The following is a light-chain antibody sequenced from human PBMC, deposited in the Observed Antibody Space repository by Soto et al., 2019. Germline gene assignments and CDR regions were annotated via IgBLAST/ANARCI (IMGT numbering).Light chain of an antibody. Sequence: DIVMTQSPLFVPVTPGEPASMSCRSSHSLLHTNGYDYLDWYMQKPGQSPHLLIYLGSNRASGVPDRFSGSGSGTDFTLKISRVEAEDVGVYYCMQALQTRTFGQGTKVE. CDR2: LGS. V-gene: IGKV2-28*01. CDR3: MQALQTRT. CDR1: HSLLHTNGYDY. J-gene: IGKJ1*01.